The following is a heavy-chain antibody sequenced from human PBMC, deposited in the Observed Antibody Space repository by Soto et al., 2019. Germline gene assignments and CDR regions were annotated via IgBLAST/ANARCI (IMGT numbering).Heavy chain of an antibody. J-gene: IGHJ4*02. V-gene: IGHV3-53*02. Sequence: EVQLVETGGGLIQPGGSLRLSCAVSGFTVRSNYMNWVRQAPGKGLEWVSVIYSSGNTYYADSVKGRFTMSRDTSNNTVFLQINNLRAEDTAVYYCARVSSPFGYWGQGTLVTVSS. CDR3: ARVSSPFGY. CDR1: GFTVRSNY. CDR2: IYSSGNT. D-gene: IGHD3-16*01.